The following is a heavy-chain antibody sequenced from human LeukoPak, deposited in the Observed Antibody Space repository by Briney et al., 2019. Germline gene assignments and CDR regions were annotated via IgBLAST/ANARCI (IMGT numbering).Heavy chain of an antibody. CDR2: IKQDGSEK. CDR1: GFTFSSYW. Sequence: GGSLRLSCAASGFTFSSYWMSWVRQAPGKGLEWVANIKQDGSEKYYVDSVKGRFTISRDNAKNSLYLQMNSLRAEDTAVYYCARDPTGEYSLFDYWGQGTLVTVSS. D-gene: IGHD3-10*01. CDR3: ARDPTGEYSLFDY. V-gene: IGHV3-7*01. J-gene: IGHJ4*02.